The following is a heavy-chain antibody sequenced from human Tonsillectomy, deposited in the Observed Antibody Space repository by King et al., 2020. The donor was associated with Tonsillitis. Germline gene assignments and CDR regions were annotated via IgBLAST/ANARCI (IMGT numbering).Heavy chain of an antibody. CDR1: GFTCSNYA. D-gene: IGHD4-11*01. CDR3: AKDLMTTVTSLNSAAIDH. CDR2: VSGCGCST. J-gene: IGHJ4*02. V-gene: IGHV3-23*04. Sequence: VQLVESGGGSVQPGGCLRLSCASSGFTCSNYAMKWVRQAPGDGLEGVSGVSGCGCSTYVADSVKGRFTVSRDNSKNTLFLQTNSPRAEDTAVYYCAKDLMTTVTSLNSAAIDHWGQGTLVTVSS.